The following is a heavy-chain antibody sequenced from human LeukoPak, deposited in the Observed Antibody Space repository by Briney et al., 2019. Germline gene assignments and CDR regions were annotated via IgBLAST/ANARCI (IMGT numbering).Heavy chain of an antibody. Sequence: GGSLRLSCAASGFTFSSYSMNWVRQAPGKGLEWISYLSSSANTIFYADSVQGRFTISRDNAKNSLYLQMNSLRDDDTAVYYCTRHVAGQYRYYYYYMDVWGKGTTVTVSS. V-gene: IGHV3-48*02. CDR3: TRHVAGQYRYYYYYMDV. D-gene: IGHD2-2*02. CDR1: GFTFSSYS. J-gene: IGHJ6*03. CDR2: LSSSANTI.